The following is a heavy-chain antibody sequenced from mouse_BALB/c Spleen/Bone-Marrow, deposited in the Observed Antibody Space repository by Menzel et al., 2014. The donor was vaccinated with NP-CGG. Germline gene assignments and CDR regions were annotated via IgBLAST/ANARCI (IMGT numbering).Heavy chain of an antibody. J-gene: IGHJ4*01. V-gene: IGHV1-63*01. CDR3: ARRDYDGYPYALDY. Sequence: QVQLQQPGAELVRPGTSVKISCKASGYAFTNYWLGWVKQRPGHGLEWIGNIYPGGGHIYYNEKFKGKATLTADKSSSTAYMQRSSLTSEDSAVYFCARRDYDGYPYALDYWGQGTSVTVSS. D-gene: IGHD2-3*01. CDR2: IYPGGGHI. CDR1: GYAFTNYW.